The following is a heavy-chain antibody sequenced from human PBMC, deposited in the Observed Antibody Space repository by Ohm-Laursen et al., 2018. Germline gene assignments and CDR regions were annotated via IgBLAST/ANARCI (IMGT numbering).Heavy chain of an antibody. V-gene: IGHV1-8*01. D-gene: IGHD4-23*01. CDR3: ARAVRYQLLSDP. Sequence: SVKVSCKVSGYSFTSYDIIWVRQASGQGPEWMGWMNPNSHNTGYAQKFRGRVSMTSDSSISTAYMELYRLTSDDTATYYYARAVRYQLLSDPWGQGTLVTVSS. CDR2: MNPNSHNT. CDR1: GYSFTSYD. J-gene: IGHJ5*02.